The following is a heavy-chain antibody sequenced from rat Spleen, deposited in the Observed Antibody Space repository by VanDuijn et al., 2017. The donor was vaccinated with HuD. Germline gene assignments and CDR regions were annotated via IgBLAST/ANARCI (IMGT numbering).Heavy chain of an antibody. CDR2: INKDSRTK. Sequence: EVKLVESGGGLVQPGRSLKLSCAASGFNFNDYWMGWVRQAPGKGLEWIGEINKDSRTKKYSPSLKDKFTISRDNARNTLYLQMSKLGSEDTAIYYCVREKFGVDYWGQGVLVTVSS. CDR1: GFNFNDYW. CDR3: VREKFGVDY. V-gene: IGHV4-2*01. J-gene: IGHJ2*01. D-gene: IGHD4-3*01.